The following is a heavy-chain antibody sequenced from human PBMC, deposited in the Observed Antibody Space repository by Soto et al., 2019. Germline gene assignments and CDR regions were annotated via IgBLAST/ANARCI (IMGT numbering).Heavy chain of an antibody. D-gene: IGHD2-8*01. CDR2: ISGSGGSK. CDR1: GFIFSSYA. J-gene: IGHJ1*01. Sequence: RGSFRLSCAASGFIFSSYAMNWVRQAPGKGPEWVSTISGSGGSKYYADSVQGRFTIFRDSSKNTLYLQMDNLRAEDTAVYYCAKPDNVLMVFETNFQHWGQGTMVNVSS. V-gene: IGHV3-23*01. CDR3: AKPDNVLMVFETNFQH.